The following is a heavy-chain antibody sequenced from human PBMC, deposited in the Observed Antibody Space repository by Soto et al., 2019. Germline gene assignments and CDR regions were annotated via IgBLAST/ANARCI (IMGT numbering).Heavy chain of an antibody. J-gene: IGHJ6*02. CDR2: ISGGGDST. CDR3: AKPHPTPDYDFWSGNYHGMDV. CDR1: GFTFSSYA. Sequence: AGGSLRLSCAASGFTFSSYAMSWVRQAPGKGLEWVPAISGGGDSTYYADSVKGRFTPSRDNSKNTLYLQMNSLRAEDTAVYYCAKPHPTPDYDFWSGNYHGMDVWGQGTTVTVSS. D-gene: IGHD3-3*01. V-gene: IGHV3-23*01.